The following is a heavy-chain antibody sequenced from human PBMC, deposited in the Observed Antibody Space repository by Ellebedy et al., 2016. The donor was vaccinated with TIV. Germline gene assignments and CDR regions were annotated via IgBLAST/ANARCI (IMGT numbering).Heavy chain of an antibody. V-gene: IGHV4-59*01. D-gene: IGHD3-16*01. CDR1: GGSISDYY. CDR3: GRLGGRKFDS. Sequence: MPSETLSLTCTVSGGSISDYYWSWIRQPPGKGLEWIGFIYYTGSTNYNPSLKSRVTISVETSNHQFSLKLSYVTAADTAVYYCGRLGGRKFDSWGQGILVTVSS. CDR2: IYYTGST. J-gene: IGHJ5*01.